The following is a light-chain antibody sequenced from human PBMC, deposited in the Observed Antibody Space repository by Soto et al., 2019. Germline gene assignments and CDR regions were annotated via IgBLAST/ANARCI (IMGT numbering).Light chain of an antibody. J-gene: IGKJ2*01. Sequence: DIVMTQSPDSLAVSLGERATINCKSSQSVLYSSNNKNYLAWYQHKPGQPPKLLIYWASIRESGVPDRFTGSGSGTDFTLTISSLQAEDVAVYYCQQYYSTPLTFGQGTKLEIK. CDR3: QQYYSTPLT. CDR2: WAS. V-gene: IGKV4-1*01. CDR1: QSVLYSSNNKNY.